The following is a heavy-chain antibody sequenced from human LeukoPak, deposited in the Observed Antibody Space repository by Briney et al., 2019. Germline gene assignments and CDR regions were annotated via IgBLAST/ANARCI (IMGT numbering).Heavy chain of an antibody. D-gene: IGHD6-13*01. Sequence: SETLSLTCAVYGGSFSGYYWTWIRQPPGKGLEWIGEINHSGITNYNPSLKNRVTISVDTSKNQFSLKLTSVTAADTAVYYCAVWYLHLDFWGQGTLVTVPS. J-gene: IGHJ4*02. CDR1: GGSFSGYY. V-gene: IGHV4-34*01. CDR3: AVWYLHLDF. CDR2: INHSGIT.